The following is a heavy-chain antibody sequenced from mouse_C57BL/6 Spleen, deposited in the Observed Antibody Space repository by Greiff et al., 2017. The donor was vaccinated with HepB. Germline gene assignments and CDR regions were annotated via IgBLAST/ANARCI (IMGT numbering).Heavy chain of an antibody. CDR2: IYPSDSET. CDR3: ARSGVITTVVAFDY. V-gene: IGHV1-61*01. J-gene: IGHJ2*01. CDR1: GYTFTSYW. Sequence: VQLQQPGAELVRPGSSVKLSCKASGYTFTSYWMDWVKQRPGQGLEWIGNIYPSDSETHYNQKFKDKATLTVDKSSSTAYMQLSSLTSEDSAVYYCARSGVITTVVAFDYWGQGTTLTVSS. D-gene: IGHD1-1*01.